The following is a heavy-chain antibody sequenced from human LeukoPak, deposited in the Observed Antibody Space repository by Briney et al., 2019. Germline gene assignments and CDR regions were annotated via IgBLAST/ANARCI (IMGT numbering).Heavy chain of an antibody. V-gene: IGHV3-23*01. J-gene: IGHJ6*02. CDR3: AKSGGGDYYYGMDV. CDR1: GFTFSSYA. CDR2: ISGSGGST. D-gene: IGHD4-23*01. Sequence: GGSLRLSCAASGFTFSSYAMSWVRQAPGKGLEWVSAISGSGGSTYYADSVKGRFTISRDNSKNTLYLQMNSLRAEDTAVYYCAKSGGGDYYYGMDVWGQGTTVTVSS.